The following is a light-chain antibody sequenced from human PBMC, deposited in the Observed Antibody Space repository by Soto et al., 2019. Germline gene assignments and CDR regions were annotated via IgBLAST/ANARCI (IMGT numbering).Light chain of an antibody. Sequence: EVVLTQSPATLSVSPGDRATLSCRASQYIGSAVAWYQQKPGQAPRLLIYDASNRATGIPARFSGSGSATDFTLTISRLEPEDFAVYYCQQYGSSPPTFGQGTKVDIK. CDR1: QYIGSA. V-gene: IGKV3-20*01. J-gene: IGKJ1*01. CDR3: QQYGSSPPT. CDR2: DAS.